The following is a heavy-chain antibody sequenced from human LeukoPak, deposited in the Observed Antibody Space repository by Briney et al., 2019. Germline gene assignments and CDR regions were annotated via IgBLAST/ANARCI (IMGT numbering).Heavy chain of an antibody. CDR2: INPNSGGT. J-gene: IGHJ4*02. CDR1: RYTFTGYY. D-gene: IGHD6-13*01. Sequence: GASVKVSCKASRYTFTGYYMHWVRQAPGQGLEWMGQINPNSGGTNYAQKFQGRVTMTRDTSISTAYMELSRLRSDDTAVYYCARGTGYSSSWYNYWGQGTLVTVSS. CDR3: ARGTGYSSSWYNY. V-gene: IGHV1-2*06.